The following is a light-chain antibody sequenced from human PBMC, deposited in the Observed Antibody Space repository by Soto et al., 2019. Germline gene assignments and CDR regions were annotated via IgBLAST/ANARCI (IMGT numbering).Light chain of an antibody. CDR1: QSVSSTY. Sequence: EIVLAQSPGTLSLSPGERATLSCRASQSVSSTYLAWYQQKPGQAPRLLIYAASSRATGIPDRFSGSGSGTDFTLTISSLQPDDFATYYCQQYNSYAWTFGQGTKVEIK. CDR3: QQYNSYAWT. J-gene: IGKJ1*01. CDR2: AAS. V-gene: IGKV3-20*01.